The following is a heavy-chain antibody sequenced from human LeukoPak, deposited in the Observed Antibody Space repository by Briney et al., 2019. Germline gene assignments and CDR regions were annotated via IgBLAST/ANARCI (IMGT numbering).Heavy chain of an antibody. CDR3: AKGIRGSGRWFDP. J-gene: IGHJ5*02. D-gene: IGHD6-19*01. Sequence: QTGGSLRLSCAASGFTFDDYAMPWVRQAPGKGLEWVSAISGSGGSTYYADSVKGRFTISRDNSKNTLYLQMNSLRAEDTAVYYCAKGIRGSGRWFDPWGQGTLVTVSS. CDR1: GFTFDDYA. CDR2: ISGSGGST. V-gene: IGHV3-23*01.